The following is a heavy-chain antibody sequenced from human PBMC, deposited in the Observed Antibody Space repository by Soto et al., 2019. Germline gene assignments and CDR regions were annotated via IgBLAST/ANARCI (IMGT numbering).Heavy chain of an antibody. CDR2: ISGSGGST. CDR1: GFTFSSYA. D-gene: IGHD6-13*01. V-gene: IGHV3-23*01. J-gene: IGHJ4*02. Sequence: GGSLRLSCAASGFTFSSYAMSWFRQAPGKGLEWVSAISGSGGSTYYADSVKGRFTISRDNSKNTLYLQMNSLRAEDTAVYYYALIADSSSWFPAGFDYWGQETLVTVSS. CDR3: ALIADSSSWFPAGFDY.